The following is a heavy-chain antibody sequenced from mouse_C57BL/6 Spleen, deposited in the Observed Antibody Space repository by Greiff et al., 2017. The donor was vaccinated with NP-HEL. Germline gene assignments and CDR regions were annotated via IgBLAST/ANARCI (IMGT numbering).Heavy chain of an antibody. CDR1: GFTFSDYG. V-gene: IGHV5-17*01. CDR2: ISSGSSTI. CDR3: AGGPFAY. J-gene: IGHJ3*01. Sequence: EVKLVESGGGLVKPGGSLKLSCAASGFTFSDYGMHWVRQAPEKGLEWVAYISSGSSTIYYADTVKGRFTITRDNAKNTLFLQMTSLRSEDTAMYYCAGGPFAYWGQGTLVTVSA.